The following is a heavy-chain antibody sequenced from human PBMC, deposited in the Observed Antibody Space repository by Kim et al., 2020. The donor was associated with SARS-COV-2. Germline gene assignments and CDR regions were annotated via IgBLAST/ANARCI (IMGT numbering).Heavy chain of an antibody. Sequence: GGSLRLSCAASGFTFSSYGMHWVRQAPGKGLEWVAVISYDGSNKYYADSVKGRFTISRDNSKNSLYLQMNSLRAEDTAVYYCAKGGGYSYGQYAFDIWGQGTMVTVSS. CDR1: GFTFSSYG. D-gene: IGHD5-18*01. CDR3: AKGGGYSYGQYAFDI. CDR2: ISYDGSNK. V-gene: IGHV3-30*18. J-gene: IGHJ3*02.